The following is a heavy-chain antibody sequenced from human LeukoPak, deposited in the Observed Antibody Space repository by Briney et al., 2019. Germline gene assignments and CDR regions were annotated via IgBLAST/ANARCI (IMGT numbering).Heavy chain of an antibody. CDR1: GFTFRSYG. CDR2: ISYDGSNK. V-gene: IGHV3-30*18. D-gene: IGHD6-13*01. CDR3: AKDAWPSAPYSSSWYGY. J-gene: IGHJ4*02. Sequence: GGSLRLSCAASGFTFRSYGMHWVRQAPGKGLEWVALISYDGSNKYYADSVKGRFTISRDNSKNTLYLQMNSLRAEDTAVYYCAKDAWPSAPYSSSWYGYWGQGTLVTVSS.